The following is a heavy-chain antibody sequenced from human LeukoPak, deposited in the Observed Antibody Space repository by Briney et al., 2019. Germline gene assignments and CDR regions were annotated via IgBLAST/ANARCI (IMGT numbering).Heavy chain of an antibody. J-gene: IGHJ5*02. CDR3: AREVGGYGGNWFDP. CDR2: IYYSGST. Sequence: SETLSLTCTVSGGSISSYYWSWIRQPPGKGLEWIGYIYYSGSTNYNPSLKSRVTISVDTSKNQFSLKLSSVTAADTAVYYCAREVGGYGGNWFDPWGRGTLVTVSS. D-gene: IGHD4-23*01. CDR1: GGSISSYY. V-gene: IGHV4-59*01.